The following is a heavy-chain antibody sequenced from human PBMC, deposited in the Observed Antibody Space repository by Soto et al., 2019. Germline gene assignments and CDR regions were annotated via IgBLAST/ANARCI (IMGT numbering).Heavy chain of an antibody. V-gene: IGHV3-23*01. CDR2: INNDGGIT. J-gene: IGHJ3*02. CDR3: AKKFSDNVPAFEI. Sequence: EVHLLESGGGLVQPGGSLRLSCAASGFTFSSYAMSWVRQSPGKGLEWVSGINNDGGITSDADSVKGRFTTSRDNSKDTLFLQMNSLRAEDTAVYYCAKKFSDNVPAFEIWGQGTMVTVSS. CDR1: GFTFSSYA. D-gene: IGHD1-1*01.